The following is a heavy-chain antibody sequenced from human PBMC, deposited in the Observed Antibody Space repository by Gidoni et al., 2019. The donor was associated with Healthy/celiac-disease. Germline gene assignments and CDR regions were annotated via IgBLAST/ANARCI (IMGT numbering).Heavy chain of an antibody. CDR3: ARLVETPPKYYFDY. Sequence: QLQLQESGPGLVKPSETLSLTCTVSGGPISSSSYYWGWIRQPPGKGLEWIGSIYYSGSTYYNPSLKSRVTISVDTSKNQFSLKLSSVTAADTAVYYCARLVETPPKYYFDYWGQGTLVTVSS. CDR2: IYYSGST. J-gene: IGHJ4*02. CDR1: GGPISSSSYY. D-gene: IGHD2-15*01. V-gene: IGHV4-39*01.